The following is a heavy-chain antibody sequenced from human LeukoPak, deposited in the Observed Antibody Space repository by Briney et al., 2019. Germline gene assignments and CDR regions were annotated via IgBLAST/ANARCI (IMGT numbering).Heavy chain of an antibody. J-gene: IGHJ6*03. V-gene: IGHV3-20*04. CDR1: GFIFDDYG. D-gene: IGHD6-6*01. CDR3: ARVQLVDYYYYSYMDV. Sequence: GGSLRLSCAAFGFIFDDYGMSWVRQAPGKGLEWVSGINWNGGSTGYADSVKGRFTISRDNAKNSLYLQMNSLRAEDTALYYCARVQLVDYYYYSYMDVWGKGTTVTISS. CDR2: INWNGGST.